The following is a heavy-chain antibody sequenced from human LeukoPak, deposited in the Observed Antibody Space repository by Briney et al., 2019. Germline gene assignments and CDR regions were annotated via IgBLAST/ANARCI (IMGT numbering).Heavy chain of an antibody. Sequence: GGSLRLSRAASGSTFSSYSMNWVRQAPGKGLEWVSSISSSSSYIYYADSVKGRFTISRDNAKNSLYLQMNSLRDEDTAVYYCARINYDIPAYWGQGTLVTVSS. CDR1: GSTFSSYS. CDR2: ISSSSSYI. CDR3: ARINYDIPAY. V-gene: IGHV3-21*01. D-gene: IGHD3-9*01. J-gene: IGHJ4*02.